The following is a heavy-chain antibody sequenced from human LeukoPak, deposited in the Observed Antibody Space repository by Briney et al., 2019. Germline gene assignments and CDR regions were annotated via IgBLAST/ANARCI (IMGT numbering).Heavy chain of an antibody. V-gene: IGHV3-30-3*01. CDR3: ASSGYSTPGEY. CDR2: ISYDGSNK. D-gene: IGHD3-3*01. J-gene: IGHJ4*02. Sequence: PGRSLRLSCAASGFTFSSYAMHWVRQAPGKGLEWVAVISYDGSNKYYADSVKGRFTISRDNSKNTLYLQMNSLRAEDTAVYYCASSGYSTPGEYWGQGTLVTVSS. CDR1: GFTFSSYA.